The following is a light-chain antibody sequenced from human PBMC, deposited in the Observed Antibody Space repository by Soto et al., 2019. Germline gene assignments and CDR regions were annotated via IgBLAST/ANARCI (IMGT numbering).Light chain of an antibody. V-gene: IGKV2-24*01. CDR1: QSLVHSHRTTY. Sequence: EIVMTQTPLSAPVTLGQSASISCRSSQSLVHSHRTTYLSWSHQRPGHPPRLLIYEVSKRFCGVPDRFGGSGSGTYFTLKIDRVEADDVGLYYCMQLSHFPWTFGQGTKVDIK. J-gene: IGKJ1*01. CDR2: EVS. CDR3: MQLSHFPWT.